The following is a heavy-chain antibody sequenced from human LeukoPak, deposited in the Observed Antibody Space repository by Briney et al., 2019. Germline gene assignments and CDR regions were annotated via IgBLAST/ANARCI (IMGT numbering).Heavy chain of an antibody. J-gene: IGHJ3*02. CDR2: ISSGSGTI. Sequence: PGGSLRLSCAASGFTFSSYSMNWVRQAPGKGLEYVSYISSGSGTIYYADSVKGRFTIPRDNAKNSLYLQMNSLSAEDTAVYYCARAQKYSYDAFDIWGQGTMVTVSS. CDR1: GFTFSSYS. D-gene: IGHD4-11*01. V-gene: IGHV3-48*04. CDR3: ARAQKYSYDAFDI.